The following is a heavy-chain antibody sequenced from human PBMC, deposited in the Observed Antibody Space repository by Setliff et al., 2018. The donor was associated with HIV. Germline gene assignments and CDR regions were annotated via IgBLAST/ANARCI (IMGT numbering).Heavy chain of an antibody. V-gene: IGHV4-34*01. D-gene: IGHD5-18*01. CDR1: GGSFSAYS. J-gene: IGHJ4*02. Sequence: SETLSLTCAVYGGSFSAYSWNWIRQPPGKGLEWIGEINHSGSTNYNPSLKSRVTMSVDTSKNQFSLKLTSVTAADTAVYYCARALYTYGPIPFDYWGQGTLVTVPQ. CDR2: INHSGST. CDR3: ARALYTYGPIPFDY.